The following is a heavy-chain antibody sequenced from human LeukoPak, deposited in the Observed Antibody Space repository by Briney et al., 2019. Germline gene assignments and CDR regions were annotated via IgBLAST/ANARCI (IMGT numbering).Heavy chain of an antibody. J-gene: IGHJ4*02. CDR3: ARGGGYCSSTTCYDGPFDY. Sequence: GGSVRLSCAASGFTVSSYWGHWARQAPGKGLVWVSRINRDGSSTSYADSVKGRFTISRDNAKNTLYLQMNSLRAEDTAVYYCARGGGYCSSTTCYDGPFDYWGKGTIVTVSS. CDR1: GFTVSSYW. V-gene: IGHV3-74*01. CDR2: INRDGSST. D-gene: IGHD2-2*01.